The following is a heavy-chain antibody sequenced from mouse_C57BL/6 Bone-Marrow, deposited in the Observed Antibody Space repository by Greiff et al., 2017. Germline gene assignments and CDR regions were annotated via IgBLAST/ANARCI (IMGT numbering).Heavy chain of an antibody. D-gene: IGHD2-3*01. Sequence: QVQLQQPGAELVMPGASVKLSCKASGYTFTSYWMHWVKQRPGQGLEWIGEIDPSDSYTNYNQKFKGKSTLTVDKSSSTAYMQLSSLTSEDSAVYDCARDGYLAWFAYWGQGTLVTVSA. J-gene: IGHJ3*01. CDR3: ARDGYLAWFAY. CDR2: IDPSDSYT. V-gene: IGHV1-69*01. CDR1: GYTFTSYW.